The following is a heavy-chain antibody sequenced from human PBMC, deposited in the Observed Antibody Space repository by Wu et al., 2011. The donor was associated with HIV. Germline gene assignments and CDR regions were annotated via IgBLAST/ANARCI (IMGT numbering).Heavy chain of an antibody. D-gene: IGHD2-8*01. Sequence: QVQLVQSVAEVKKPGASVKVSCKASAYIFTNYYMHWVRQAPGQGLEWMGIINPDGGITSYAQNFQDRVTMTTDTSTSTVYMELNSLRSEDTAVYYCARDPLRTKRAFDIWGQGTMVTVSS. CDR3: ARDPLRTKRAFDI. V-gene: IGHV1-46*01. CDR2: INPDGGIT. J-gene: IGHJ3*02. CDR1: AYIFTNYY.